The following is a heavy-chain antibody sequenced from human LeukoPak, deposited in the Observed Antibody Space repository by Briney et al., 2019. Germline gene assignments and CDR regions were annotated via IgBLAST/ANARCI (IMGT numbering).Heavy chain of an antibody. CDR2: IYPGDSDT. D-gene: IGHD3-22*01. V-gene: IGHV5-51*01. CDR3: ARRYYDRSGYHFDY. CDR1: GYTFTSYW. J-gene: IGHJ4*02. Sequence: GASLQISCQGAGYTFTSYWIGWVRQMPGKGLEWMGIIYPGDSDTRYSPSIQGQVTMSADKSISTAYLQWSSLKASDTAMYYCARRYYDRSGYHFDYWGQGTLVTVSS.